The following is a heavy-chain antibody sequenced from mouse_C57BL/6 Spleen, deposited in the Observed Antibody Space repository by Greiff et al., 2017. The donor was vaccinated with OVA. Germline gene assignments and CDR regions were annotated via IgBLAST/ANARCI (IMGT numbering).Heavy chain of an antibody. Sequence: VNLVESGPGLVQPSQSLSITCTASGFSLTSYGVHCVRQSPGKGLEWLGVIWSGGCTDYIAAFISRPSISKDNSKSQVFFKMNSLQADDTAIYYCARYSNSGFDYWGQGTTLTVSS. D-gene: IGHD2-5*01. CDR2: IWSGGCT. J-gene: IGHJ2*01. V-gene: IGHV2-2*01. CDR1: GFSLTSYG. CDR3: ARYSNSGFDY.